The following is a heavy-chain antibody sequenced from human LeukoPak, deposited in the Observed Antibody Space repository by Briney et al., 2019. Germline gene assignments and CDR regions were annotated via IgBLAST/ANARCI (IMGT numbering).Heavy chain of an antibody. J-gene: IGHJ3*01. CDR3: ASDMTSGAFDF. CDR2: IYYSGST. CDR1: GGSISSYY. V-gene: IGHV4-59*12. Sequence: PSETLSLTCTVSGGSISSYYWSWIGQPPGKGLEWIGYIYYSGSTNYNPSLKSRVTISVDTSKNQFSLRLNSVTAADTAVYYCASDMTSGAFDFWGQGTMVTVSS.